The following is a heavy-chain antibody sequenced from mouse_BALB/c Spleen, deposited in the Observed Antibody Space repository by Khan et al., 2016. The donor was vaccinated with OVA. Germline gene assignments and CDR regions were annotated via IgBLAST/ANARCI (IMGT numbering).Heavy chain of an antibody. Sequence: VQLQQSGAELAKPGASVKMSCKASGYTFTSYWMHWVKQRPGQGLEWIGYINPSTGYTEYNQRFKDKATLTADKSSSTAYIQLSILPSEESAVYYCANHGSSSAWLTYWGQGTLVTVSA. V-gene: IGHV1-7*01. CDR3: ANHGSSSAWLTY. D-gene: IGHD1-1*01. CDR2: INPSTGYT. J-gene: IGHJ3*01. CDR1: GYTFTSYW.